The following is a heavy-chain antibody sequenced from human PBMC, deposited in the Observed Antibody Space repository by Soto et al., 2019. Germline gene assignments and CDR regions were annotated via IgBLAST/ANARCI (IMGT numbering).Heavy chain of an antibody. V-gene: IGHV1-2*04. CDR2: INPNSGGT. Sequence: RASVKVSCKASGYTFTGYYMHWVRQAPGQGLEWMGWINPNSGGTNYAQKFQGWVTMTRGTSISTAYMELSRLRSDDTAVYYCARGYPYGSGRVLDYWGQGTLVTVSS. J-gene: IGHJ4*02. D-gene: IGHD3-10*01. CDR3: ARGYPYGSGRVLDY. CDR1: GYTFTGYY.